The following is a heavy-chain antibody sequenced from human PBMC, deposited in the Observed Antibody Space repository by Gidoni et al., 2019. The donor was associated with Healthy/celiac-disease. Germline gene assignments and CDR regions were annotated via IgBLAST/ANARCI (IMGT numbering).Heavy chain of an antibody. CDR1: GGSICSGGYY. D-gene: IGHD1-26*01. CDR3: ARALPGSIFDY. CDR2: IYYSGST. Sequence: QVQLQESGPGLVKPSQTLALTCTASGGSICSGGYYWSWIRQHPGKGLEWIGYIYYSGSTYYNPSLKSRVTISVDTSKNQFSLKLSSVTAADTAVYYCARALPGSIFDYWGQGTLVTVSS. V-gene: IGHV4-31*03. J-gene: IGHJ4*02.